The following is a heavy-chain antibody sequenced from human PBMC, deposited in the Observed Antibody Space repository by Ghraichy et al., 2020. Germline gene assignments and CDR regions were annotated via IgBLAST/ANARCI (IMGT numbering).Heavy chain of an antibody. D-gene: IGHD2-15*01. CDR1: GLTFSDYY. CDR3: NAARWNY. CDR2: ISSGGTTV. J-gene: IGHJ4*02. Sequence: GSLRLSCAASGLTFSDYYMSWVRQVPGKGLEWISYISSGGTTVSYTDSVKGRFTISRDNAKNSLYLQMNSLRPGDTAVYYCNAARWNYWGQGTLVTVSS. V-gene: IGHV3-11*01.